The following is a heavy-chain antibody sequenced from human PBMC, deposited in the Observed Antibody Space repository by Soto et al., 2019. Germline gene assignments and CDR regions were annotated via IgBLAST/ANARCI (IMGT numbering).Heavy chain of an antibody. CDR1: GGSISSYY. Sequence: PSETLSLTCTVSGGSISSYYWSWIRQPPGKGLELIGNIYYSGSTNYTPSLKSRVTISGDTSKNQFSLKLSSVTAADTAVYYSARATDWFDPWGQATLVTVSS. J-gene: IGHJ5*02. CDR2: IYYSGST. V-gene: IGHV4-59*01. CDR3: ARATDWFDP.